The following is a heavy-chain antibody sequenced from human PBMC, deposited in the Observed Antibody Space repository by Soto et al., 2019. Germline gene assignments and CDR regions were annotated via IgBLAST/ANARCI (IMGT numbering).Heavy chain of an antibody. J-gene: IGHJ4*02. D-gene: IGHD3-10*01. Sequence: PGGSLRLSCAASGFTFSNAWMSWVRQAPGKGLDWVGRIKSKTDGGTTDYAAPVKGRFTISRDDSKNTLYLQMNSLKTEDTAVYYCTTLFPLYYGSGSQKLDYWGQGTLVTVSS. CDR2: IKSKTDGGTT. CDR1: GFTFSNAW. V-gene: IGHV3-15*01. CDR3: TTLFPLYYGSGSQKLDY.